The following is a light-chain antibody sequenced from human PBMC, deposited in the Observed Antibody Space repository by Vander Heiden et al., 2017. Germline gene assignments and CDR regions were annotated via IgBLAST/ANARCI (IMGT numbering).Light chain of an antibody. V-gene: IGLV1-44*01. CDR2: LND. CDR3: ASWDDSLVGWV. J-gene: IGLJ3*02. Sequence: QSVLTQPPSVSGTPGHWFTISCSGSNSNIGTNPVNWYQQLPGRAPKLLIYLNDHRPSGVPDRFSGSKSATSASLAISGLQSEDEADFYCASWDDSLVGWVFGGGTKLTVL. CDR1: NSNIGTNP.